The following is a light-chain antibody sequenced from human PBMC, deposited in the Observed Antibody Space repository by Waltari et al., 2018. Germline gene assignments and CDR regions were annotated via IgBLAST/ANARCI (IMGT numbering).Light chain of an antibody. J-gene: IGKJ5*01. CDR1: QSINNS. CDR2: DAS. V-gene: IGKV3-11*01. CDR3: QQRGNWPIT. Sequence: EIVLTQSPATLSLSPGKRATLSCRASQSINNSLAWYHQKPGQAPRLLIYDASNRATGVPARFSGSGSGTDFTLTISSLEPEDIGVYYCQQRGNWPITFGQGTRLEI.